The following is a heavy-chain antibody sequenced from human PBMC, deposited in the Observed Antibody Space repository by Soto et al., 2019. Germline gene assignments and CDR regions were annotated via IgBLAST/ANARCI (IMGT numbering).Heavy chain of an antibody. CDR1: GYTFTNYA. V-gene: IGHV1-3*01. J-gene: IGHJ6*02. Sequence: QVQLVQSGAEVKKPGASVKVSCKASGYTFTNYAMHWVRQAPGQRLEWMGWINAGNGNTKYSQKFQGRVTITRDTSASTAYMELSSLRSEDTAVYYCARDLVMDVWGQGTTVTVSS. CDR3: ARDLVMDV. D-gene: IGHD2-8*02. CDR2: INAGNGNT.